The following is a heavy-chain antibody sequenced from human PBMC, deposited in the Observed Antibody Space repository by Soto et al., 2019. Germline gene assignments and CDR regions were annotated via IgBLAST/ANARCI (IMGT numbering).Heavy chain of an antibody. CDR2: IYYSGST. J-gene: IGHJ4*02. V-gene: IGHV4-30-4*01. Sequence: SETLSLTCTVSGGSITSTDYYWSWIRQPPGKGLEWIGYIYYSGSTYYNPSLKSRVTISVDTSKNQFSLKLSSVTAADTAVYSFFSKRSFGARFFVYRGPGILVTLSS. CDR3: FSKRSFGARFFVY. CDR1: GGSITSTDYY. D-gene: IGHD3-10*01.